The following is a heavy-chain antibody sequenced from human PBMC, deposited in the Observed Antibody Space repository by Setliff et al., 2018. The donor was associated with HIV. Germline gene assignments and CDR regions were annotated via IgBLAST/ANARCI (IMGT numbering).Heavy chain of an antibody. D-gene: IGHD3-16*02. J-gene: IGHJ4*02. CDR1: GFSISSRYY. V-gene: IGHV4-38-2*02. Sequence: SETLSLTCDVSGFSISSRYYWGWIRQSPGKGLEWIGNIYHTGSSYYNTSLNDRATISLDTSKNQFSLKLYSVNADETAVSYCARDVLDFVISVYGFWGQGIPVTVSS. CDR2: IYHTGSS. CDR3: ARDVLDFVISVYGF.